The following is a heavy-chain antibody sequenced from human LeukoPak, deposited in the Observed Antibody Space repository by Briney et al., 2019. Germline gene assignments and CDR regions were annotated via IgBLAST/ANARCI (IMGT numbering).Heavy chain of an antibody. CDR1: GFTFSSYE. D-gene: IGHD6-13*01. CDR2: ISNSGSTI. V-gene: IGHV3-48*03. CDR3: ARDPRYSSSWYVGY. Sequence: GGSLRLSCAASGFTFSSYEMNWVRQAPGKGLEWVSYISNSGSTIYYADSVKGRFTISRDNSKNTLYLQMNSLRAEDTAAYYCARDPRYSSSWYVGYWGQGTLVTVSS. J-gene: IGHJ4*02.